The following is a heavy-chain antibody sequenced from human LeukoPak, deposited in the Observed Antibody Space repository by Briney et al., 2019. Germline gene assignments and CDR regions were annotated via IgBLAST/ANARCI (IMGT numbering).Heavy chain of an antibody. CDR1: GYSFNTYW. V-gene: IGHV5-51*01. Sequence: RGESLKISCKGSGYSFNTYWIGWVRQMPGKGLEWMGIIYPGDSDTKYSPSFQGHVTISADKSISTAYLQWSSLKASDTAMYYCARSGFGEFGSADAFDIWGQGTMVTVSS. D-gene: IGHD3-10*01. CDR3: ARSGFGEFGSADAFDI. CDR2: IYPGDSDT. J-gene: IGHJ3*02.